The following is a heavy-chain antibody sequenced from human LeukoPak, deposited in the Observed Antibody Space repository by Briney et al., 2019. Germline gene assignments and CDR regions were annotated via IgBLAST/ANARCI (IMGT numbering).Heavy chain of an antibody. Sequence: GESLKISCKGSGYSFTSYWIGWARQMPGKGLEWMGIIYPGDSDTRYSPSFQGQVTISADKSISTAYLQWSSLKASDTAMYYCARLDYDSTASAVYYFDYWGQGTLVTVSS. D-gene: IGHD3-22*01. CDR1: GYSFTSYW. CDR3: ARLDYDSTASAVYYFDY. CDR2: IYPGDSDT. J-gene: IGHJ4*02. V-gene: IGHV5-51*01.